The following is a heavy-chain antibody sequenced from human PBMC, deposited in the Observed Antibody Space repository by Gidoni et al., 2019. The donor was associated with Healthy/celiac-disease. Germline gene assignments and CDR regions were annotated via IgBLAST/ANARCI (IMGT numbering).Heavy chain of an antibody. D-gene: IGHD2-15*01. J-gene: IGHJ5*02. V-gene: IGHV1-69*01. CDR1: GGTFSSYA. CDR2: IIPIFGTA. Sequence: QVQLVQSGAEVKKPGSSVKVSCKASGGTFSSYAISWVRQAPGQGLEWMGGIIPIFGTANYAQKFQGRVTITADESTSTAYMELSSLRSEDTAVYYCASVYCSGGSCYGMYNWFDPWGQGTLVTVSS. CDR3: ASVYCSGGSCYGMYNWFDP.